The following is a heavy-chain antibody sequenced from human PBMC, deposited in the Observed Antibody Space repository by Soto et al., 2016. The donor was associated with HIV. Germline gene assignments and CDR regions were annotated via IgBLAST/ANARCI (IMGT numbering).Heavy chain of an antibody. CDR3: AKGLVGAAERENNYFDN. J-gene: IGHJ4*02. Sequence: VQLVESGGGVVQPGRSLRLSCAASGFTFSSYGMHWVRQGPGKGLEWLAVIWYDGTNEYYADSVKGRFTISRDNSKNTLHLQMNSLRTEDTAMYYCAKGLVGAAERENNYFDNWAREPWSPSPQ. V-gene: IGHV3-30*18. D-gene: IGHD6-13*01. CDR2: IWYDGTNE. CDR1: GFTFSSYG.